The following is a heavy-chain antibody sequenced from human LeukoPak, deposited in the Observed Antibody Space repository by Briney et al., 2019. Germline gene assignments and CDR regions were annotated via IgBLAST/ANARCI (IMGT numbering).Heavy chain of an antibody. CDR2: ISSSSGYI. Sequence: GGSLRLSCAASGFTFSSYSMNWVRQAPGKGLEWVSSISSSSGYIYYADSVKGRFTISRDNAKNSLYLQMNSLRAEDTAVYYCARDRITVAATETSFDYWGQGTLVTVSS. V-gene: IGHV3-21*01. J-gene: IGHJ4*02. CDR1: GFTFSSYS. D-gene: IGHD6-19*01. CDR3: ARDRITVAATETSFDY.